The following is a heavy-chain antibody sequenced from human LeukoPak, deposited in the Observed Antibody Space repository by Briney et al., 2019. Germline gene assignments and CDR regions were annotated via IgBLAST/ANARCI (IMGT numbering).Heavy chain of an antibody. CDR3: AREGDDTAMPRGGYYYMDV. D-gene: IGHD5-18*01. CDR2: INPNSGGT. Sequence: ASVKVSCKASGYTFTGYYMHWVRQAPGQGLEWMGWINPNSGGTNYAQKFQGRVTMTRDTSISTAYMELSRLRSDDTAVYYCAREGDDTAMPRGGYYYMDVWGKGTTVTVSS. J-gene: IGHJ6*03. V-gene: IGHV1-2*02. CDR1: GYTFTGYY.